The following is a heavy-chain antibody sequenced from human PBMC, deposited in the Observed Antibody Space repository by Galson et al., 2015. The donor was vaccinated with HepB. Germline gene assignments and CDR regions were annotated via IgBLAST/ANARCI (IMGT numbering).Heavy chain of an antibody. CDR1: GYTLTELP. CDR2: FDPEDGET. D-gene: IGHD2-15*01. J-gene: IGHJ6*03. CDR3: ATPTLGYCSGGSCYRDYMDV. Sequence: SVKVSCKVSGYTLTELPMHWVRQAPGKGLEWMGGFDPEDGETIYAQEFQGRVTMTEDTSTDTAYMELSSLRSEDTAVYYCATPTLGYCSGGSCYRDYMDVWGKGTTVTVSS. V-gene: IGHV1-24*01.